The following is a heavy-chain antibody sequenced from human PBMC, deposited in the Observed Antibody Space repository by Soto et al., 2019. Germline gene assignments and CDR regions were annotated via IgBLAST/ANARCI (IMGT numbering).Heavy chain of an antibody. CDR3: ARAGPAHYYDSSGYYSPLDY. V-gene: IGHV1-69*01. CDR1: GDTFSSYA. J-gene: IGHJ4*02. CDR2: IIPMFGTA. D-gene: IGHD3-22*01. Sequence: QVQLVQSGAEVKKPGSSVKVSCKASGDTFSSYAINWVRQAPGQGLEWMGGIIPMFGTANYAQKCKGRVTITAGESTSTVYMGLSSLRPEDTPVYYCARAGPAHYYDSSGYYSPLDYWGQGTLVTFSS.